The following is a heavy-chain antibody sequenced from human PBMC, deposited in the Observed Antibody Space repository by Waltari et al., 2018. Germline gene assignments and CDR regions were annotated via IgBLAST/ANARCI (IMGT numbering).Heavy chain of an antibody. D-gene: IGHD6-19*01. J-gene: IGHJ4*02. Sequence: QVTLKESGPALVKPTQTLTLTCTFSGFSLSTSGIRVSWIRQPPGKALEWLARIDWDDDKFYSKSLKTRLTSTKDTSKSQEVLTMTNMDPVDTATDYGALNRLAVDGTSDYWGQGTLVTVSS. CDR1: GFSLSTSGIR. CDR2: IDWDDDK. CDR3: ALNRLAVDGTSDY. V-gene: IGHV2-70*04.